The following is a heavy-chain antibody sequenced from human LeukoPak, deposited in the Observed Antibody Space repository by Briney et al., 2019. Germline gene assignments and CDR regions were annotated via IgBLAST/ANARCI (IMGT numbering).Heavy chain of an antibody. CDR2: ISSSSSYI. CDR1: GFTFSSYS. V-gene: IGHV3-21*01. Sequence: GGSLRLSCAASGFTFSSYSMNWVRQAPGKGLEWVSSISSSSSYIYYADSVKGRFTISRDNAKNSLYLQMNSLRAEDTAVYYCARGLELTLGFDPWGQGTLVTVSS. CDR3: ARGLELTLGFDP. D-gene: IGHD1-7*01. J-gene: IGHJ5*02.